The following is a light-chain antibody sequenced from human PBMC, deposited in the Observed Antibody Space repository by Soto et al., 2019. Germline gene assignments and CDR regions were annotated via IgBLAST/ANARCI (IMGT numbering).Light chain of an antibody. V-gene: IGKV1-33*01. Sequence: DIQMTQSPSSLYASVGDRVTITCQASQAISNYLNWYQQKPGKAPKLLIYDASNLETGVPSRFSGSGSGTDFTFTISSLQPEDIATYYCQQYDRLTFGGGTKVEIK. CDR2: DAS. CDR3: QQYDRLT. CDR1: QAISNY. J-gene: IGKJ4*01.